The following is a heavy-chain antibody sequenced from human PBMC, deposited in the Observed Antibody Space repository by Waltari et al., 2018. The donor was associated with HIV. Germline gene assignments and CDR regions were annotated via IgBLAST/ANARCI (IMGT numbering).Heavy chain of an antibody. V-gene: IGHV4-39*01. CDR1: GGSISSSNFY. J-gene: IGHJ4*02. CDR3: ARLGIVTVAASGSDY. D-gene: IGHD6-19*01. CDR2: IYYSGST. Sequence: QLHLQESGPGLVKPSETLSLTCTVSGGSISSSNFYWGWIRQPPGKGLEWIGSIYYSGSTYYNPSLTSRVTISVDTSKNQFSLNLTSVTAADTAVYYCARLGIVTVAASGSDYWGQGSLVTVSS.